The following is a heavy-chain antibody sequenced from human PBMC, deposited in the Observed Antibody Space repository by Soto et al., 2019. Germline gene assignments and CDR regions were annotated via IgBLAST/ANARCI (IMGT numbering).Heavy chain of an antibody. V-gene: IGHV1-46*03. CDR1: GYTFTSYY. Sequence: ASLKVSCKASGYTFTSYYMHWVRQAPGQGLEWMGIINPSGGSTSYAQKFQGRVTMTRDTSTSTVYMELSSLRSEDTAVYYCAKCITIFGVVITLYYYYYMDVWGKGTTVTVSS. D-gene: IGHD3-3*01. CDR2: INPSGGST. CDR3: AKCITIFGVVITLYYYYYMDV. J-gene: IGHJ6*03.